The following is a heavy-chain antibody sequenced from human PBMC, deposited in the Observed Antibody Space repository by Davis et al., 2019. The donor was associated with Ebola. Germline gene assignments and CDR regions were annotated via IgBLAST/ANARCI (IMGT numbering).Heavy chain of an antibody. Sequence: MPSETLSLTCAVSGGSFSGYYWSWIRQPPGKGLEWIGYYYYTGSTYYNPSLKSRVTISIDTSKNQFSLKLSSVTAADTAVYYCARGDSYYDPTGYYAGPEAPDHWGQGTLVSVSS. CDR1: GGSFSGYY. V-gene: IGHV4-59*12. J-gene: IGHJ4*02. CDR3: ARGDSYYDPTGYYAGPEAPDH. D-gene: IGHD3-22*01. CDR2: YYYTGST.